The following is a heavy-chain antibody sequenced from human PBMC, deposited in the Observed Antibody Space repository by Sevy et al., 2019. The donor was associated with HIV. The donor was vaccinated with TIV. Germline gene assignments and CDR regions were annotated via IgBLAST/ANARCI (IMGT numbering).Heavy chain of an antibody. D-gene: IGHD3-10*01. V-gene: IGHV1-69*13. Sequence: SVKVSCKASGGTFSSYAISWVRQAPGQGLEWMGRIIPIFGTANYAQKFQGRVTITADESTSTAYMELSSLRSEDTAVYYCARDLGSGSYYRYYYMDVWGKGTTVTVSS. J-gene: IGHJ6*03. CDR2: IIPIFGTA. CDR1: GGTFSSYA. CDR3: ARDLGSGSYYRYYYMDV.